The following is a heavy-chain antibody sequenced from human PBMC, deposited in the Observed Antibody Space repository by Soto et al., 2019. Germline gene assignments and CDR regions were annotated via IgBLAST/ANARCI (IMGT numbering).Heavy chain of an antibody. CDR2: ISAYNGNT. Sequence: ASVKVSCKASGYTFTSYGISWVRQAPGQGLEWMGWISAYNGNTKYAQKFQGRVTMTRDTSASTAYMELSSLRSEDTAVYYCARVICGGGSCYSVNWFDPWGQGTLVTVSS. V-gene: IGHV1-18*01. CDR3: ARVICGGGSCYSVNWFDP. J-gene: IGHJ5*02. D-gene: IGHD2-15*01. CDR1: GYTFTSYG.